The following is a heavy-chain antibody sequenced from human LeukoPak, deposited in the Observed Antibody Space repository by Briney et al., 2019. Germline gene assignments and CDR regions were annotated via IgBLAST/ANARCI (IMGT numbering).Heavy chain of an antibody. V-gene: IGHV4-59*01. CDR1: GGSISSYY. CDR2: IYYSGSP. CDR3: ARAPYKVPHWYFDL. J-gene: IGHJ2*01. Sequence: SETLSLTCTVSGGSISSYYWSWIRQPPGKGLEWIGYIYYSGSPNYNPSLKSRVTISVDTSKNQFSLKLSSVTAADTAVYYCARAPYKVPHWYFDLWGRGTLVTDSS. D-gene: IGHD5-24*01.